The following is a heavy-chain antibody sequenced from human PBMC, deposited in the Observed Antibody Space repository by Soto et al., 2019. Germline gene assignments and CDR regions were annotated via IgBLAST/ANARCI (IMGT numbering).Heavy chain of an antibody. D-gene: IGHD3-3*01. CDR1: GGSISSYY. CDR2: IYYSGST. V-gene: IGHV4-59*01. CDR3: ARDGGYFDY. Sequence: SETLSLTCTVSGGSISSYYWSWIRQPPGKGLEWIGYIYYSGSTNYNPSLKSRVTISVDTSKNQFSLKLSSVTAADTAVYYCARDGGYFDYWGQGTLVTVSS. J-gene: IGHJ4*02.